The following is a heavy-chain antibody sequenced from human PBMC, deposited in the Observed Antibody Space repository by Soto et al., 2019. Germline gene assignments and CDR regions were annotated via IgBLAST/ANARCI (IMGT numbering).Heavy chain of an antibody. D-gene: IGHD3-3*01. CDR3: ARGALRFLEWLSLYYFDY. CDR2: IIPIFGTA. CDR1: GGTFSSYA. J-gene: IGHJ4*02. Sequence: SVKVSCKASGGTFSSYAISWVRQAPGQGLEWMGGIIPIFGTANYAQKFQGRVTITADASTSTAYMELSSLRSEDTAVYYCARGALRFLEWLSLYYFDYWGQGTLVTVSS. V-gene: IGHV1-69*13.